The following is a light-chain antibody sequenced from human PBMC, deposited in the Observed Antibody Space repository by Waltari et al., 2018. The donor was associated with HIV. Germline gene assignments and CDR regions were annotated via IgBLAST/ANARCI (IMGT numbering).Light chain of an antibody. Sequence: SYVLTQPPSVSVAPGQMASLACGGNNIGSKTVHWYQQKPGQAPLLVVYDDSDRPSGIPERFSGSNSGHTATLTISRVEAGDEADYYYQVWDSNSDQYVFGSGTKVTVL. CDR3: QVWDSNSDQYV. J-gene: IGLJ1*01. V-gene: IGLV3-21*02. CDR2: DDS. CDR1: NIGSKT.